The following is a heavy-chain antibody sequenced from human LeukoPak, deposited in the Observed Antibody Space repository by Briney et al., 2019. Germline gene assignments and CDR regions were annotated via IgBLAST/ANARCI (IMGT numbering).Heavy chain of an antibody. CDR3: ARGNEWELLSQ. Sequence: GGSLRLSCAASGFTFSTFAMHWVRQAPGKGLEWVSFISYDDIDKFYADSVKGHFTISRDNSQNTLYLQMNSLRTEDTGVYYCARGNEWELLSQWGQGTLVTVSS. D-gene: IGHD1-26*01. J-gene: IGHJ1*01. CDR1: GFTFSTFA. CDR2: ISYDDIDK. V-gene: IGHV3-30*04.